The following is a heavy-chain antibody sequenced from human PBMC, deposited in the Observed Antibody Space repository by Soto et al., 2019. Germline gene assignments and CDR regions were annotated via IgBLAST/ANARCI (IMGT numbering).Heavy chain of an antibody. Sequence: EVQLLESGGGLVQPGGSLRLSCAASGFTFSSYAMSWVRQAPGKGLEWVSAISGSGGSTYYADSVKGRFTISRDNSKNNLYLQMNSLRAEDTAVYYCAKDLTGKYQLHTWEGNDAFDIWGQGTMVTVSS. CDR1: GFTFSSYA. CDR3: AKDLTGKYQLHTWEGNDAFDI. CDR2: ISGSGGST. J-gene: IGHJ3*02. V-gene: IGHV3-23*01. D-gene: IGHD2-2*01.